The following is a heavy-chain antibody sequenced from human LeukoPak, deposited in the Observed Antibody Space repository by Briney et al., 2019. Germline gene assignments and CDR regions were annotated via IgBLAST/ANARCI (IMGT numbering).Heavy chain of an antibody. J-gene: IGHJ4*02. CDR2: IYPGDSET. CDR1: GYRFSNYR. Sequence: GESLKISCKGSGYRFSNYRLAWVRQMPGKGLEWMGIIYPGDSETTYSPSLQGHVTISADKSVTTAYLQWSSLKPSDTAIYYCARLDEGFYYDGYGYNFWGQGTLVTVSS. CDR3: ARLDEGFYYDGYGYNF. V-gene: IGHV5-51*01. D-gene: IGHD3-22*01.